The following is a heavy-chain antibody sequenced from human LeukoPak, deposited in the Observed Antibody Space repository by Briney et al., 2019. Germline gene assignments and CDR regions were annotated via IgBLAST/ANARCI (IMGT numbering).Heavy chain of an antibody. CDR2: ISWDGGST. CDR3: AKDMFGSGYSTFDY. Sequence: GGSLRLSCAASGFTFDDYAMHWVRQAPGKGLEWVSLISWDGGSTYYADSVKGRFTISRGNSKNSLYLQMNSLRAEDTALYYCAKDMFGSGYSTFDYWGQGTLVTVSS. D-gene: IGHD3-22*01. J-gene: IGHJ4*02. V-gene: IGHV3-43D*03. CDR1: GFTFDDYA.